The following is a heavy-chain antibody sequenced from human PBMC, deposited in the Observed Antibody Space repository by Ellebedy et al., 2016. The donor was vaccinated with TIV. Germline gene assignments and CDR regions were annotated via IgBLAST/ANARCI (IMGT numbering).Heavy chain of an antibody. Sequence: MPSETLSLTCTVSGGSISSSSYYWGWIRQPPGKGLEWIGSIYYSGSTYYNPSLKSRVSMSVDTSKNQFSLKLGSVTAADTAVYYCARGGVGFGVVSSFDYWGQGTLVTVSS. CDR2: IYYSGST. J-gene: IGHJ4*02. CDR1: GGSISSSSYY. D-gene: IGHD3-3*01. CDR3: ARGGVGFGVVSSFDY. V-gene: IGHV4-39*07.